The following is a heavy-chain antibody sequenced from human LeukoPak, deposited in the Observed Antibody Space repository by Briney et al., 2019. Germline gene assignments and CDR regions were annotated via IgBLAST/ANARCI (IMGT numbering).Heavy chain of an antibody. Sequence: GASVKVSCKASGYTFTSYGISWVRQAPGQGLEWMGWISAYNGNTNYAQKLQGRVTMTTDTSTSTAYMELRSLRSDDTAVYYCARGVHYDFWSGYFYWGQGTLVTVSS. CDR1: GYTFTSYG. J-gene: IGHJ4*02. V-gene: IGHV1-18*01. D-gene: IGHD3-3*01. CDR3: ARGVHYDFWSGYFY. CDR2: ISAYNGNT.